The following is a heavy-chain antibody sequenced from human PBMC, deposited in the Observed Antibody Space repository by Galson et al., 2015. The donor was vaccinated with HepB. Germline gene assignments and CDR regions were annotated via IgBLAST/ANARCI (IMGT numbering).Heavy chain of an antibody. V-gene: IGHV5-51*03. D-gene: IGHD1-1*01. Sequence: SGAELKPGGETLQFSGKGCGCCPAGCWSGWVRQRPGKGLGWMGISRPGDWATRYSPSYQGQVTFSADKSISTAYLQWDSLAASDTAMYYCAEHSITTGTTGPTLDALDVWGQGTVVTVSS. J-gene: IGHJ3*01. CDR1: GCCPAGCW. CDR2: SRPGDWAT. CDR3: AEHSITTGTTGPTLDALDV.